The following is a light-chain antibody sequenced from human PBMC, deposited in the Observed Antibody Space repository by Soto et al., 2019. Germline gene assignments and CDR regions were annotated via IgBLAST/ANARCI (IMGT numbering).Light chain of an antibody. CDR3: QQYGSTPWT. Sequence: VALPQFPCTLSLSPGETATLSCVASQSVSNNFLGWYQPEPRLPPRLLIYDASSRAKGIPQRFRGRGSGTQFPLTISRLEPEDFAVYSCQQYGSTPWTFGRGTKVDIK. CDR2: DAS. J-gene: IGKJ1*01. V-gene: IGKV3D-20*01. CDR1: QSVSNNF.